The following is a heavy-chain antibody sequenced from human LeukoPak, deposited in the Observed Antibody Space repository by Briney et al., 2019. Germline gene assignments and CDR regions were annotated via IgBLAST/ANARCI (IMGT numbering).Heavy chain of an antibody. CDR2: IIPTFGTA. Sequence: SVKVSCKASGGTFSSYAISWVRQAPGQGLEWMGGIIPTFGTANYAQKFQGSVTITTDESTSTAYMELSSLRSEDTAVYYCARNLGLSRSYYYYMDVWGKGTTVTVSS. V-gene: IGHV1-69*05. CDR1: GGTFSSYA. J-gene: IGHJ6*03. D-gene: IGHD3-16*02. CDR3: ARNLGLSRSYYYYMDV.